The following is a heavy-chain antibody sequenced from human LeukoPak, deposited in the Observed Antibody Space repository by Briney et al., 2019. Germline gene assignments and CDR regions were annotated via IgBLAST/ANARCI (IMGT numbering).Heavy chain of an antibody. CDR2: IYYSGST. J-gene: IGHJ4*02. CDR3: ARGWGYKDY. D-gene: IGHD3-10*01. Sequence: SETLSLTCTVSGGSISGYYWSWIRQPPGKRLEWIGYIYYSGSTNYNPSLKSRVTISVDTSKNQFSLKLSSVTAADTAVYYCARGWGYKDYWGQGTLVTVSP. V-gene: IGHV4-59*01. CDR1: GGSISGYY.